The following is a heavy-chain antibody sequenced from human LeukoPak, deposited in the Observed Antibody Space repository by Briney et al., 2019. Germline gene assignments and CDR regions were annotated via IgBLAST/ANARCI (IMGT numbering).Heavy chain of an antibody. CDR1: GFTFSSYG. V-gene: IGHV3-30*03. D-gene: IGHD3-10*01. CDR3: AREWKYYYGSGSYSDY. J-gene: IGHJ4*02. Sequence: GGSLRLSCAASGFTFSSYGMHWVRQAPGKGLEWVAVISYDGSNKYYADSVKGRFTISRDNSKNTLYLQMNSLRAEDTAVYYCAREWKYYYGSGSYSDYWGQGTLVTVSS. CDR2: ISYDGSNK.